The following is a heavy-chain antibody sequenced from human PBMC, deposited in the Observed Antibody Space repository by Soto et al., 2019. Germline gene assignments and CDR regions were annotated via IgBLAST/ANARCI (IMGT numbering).Heavy chain of an antibody. CDR3: ARHKYDILTEAVNWFDP. CDR2: IYYSGST. V-gene: IGHV4-39*01. CDR1: GGSISSSSYY. D-gene: IGHD3-9*01. Sequence: SETLSLTCTVSGGSISSSSYYWGWIRQPPGKGLEWIGSIYYSGSTYYNPSLKSRVTISVDTSKNQFSLKLSSVTAADTAVYYCARHKYDILTEAVNWFDPWGQGTLVTVSS. J-gene: IGHJ5*02.